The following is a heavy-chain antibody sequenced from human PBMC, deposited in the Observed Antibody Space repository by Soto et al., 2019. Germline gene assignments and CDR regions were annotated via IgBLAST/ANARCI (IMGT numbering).Heavy chain of an antibody. Sequence: GGALRLSCAASGFTVSSNYMSCVRQAPGKGLDWVSVIYSGGSTYYADSVKGRFTISRDNSKNTLYLQMNSLRAEDTAVYYCARDRQWLSTEGYYYYYGMDVWGQGTTVTVSS. D-gene: IGHD6-19*01. CDR2: IYSGGST. CDR1: GFTVSSNY. J-gene: IGHJ6*02. CDR3: ARDRQWLSTEGYYYYYGMDV. V-gene: IGHV3-53*01.